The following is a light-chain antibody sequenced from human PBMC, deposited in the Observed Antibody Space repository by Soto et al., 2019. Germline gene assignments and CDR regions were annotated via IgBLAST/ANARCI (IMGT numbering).Light chain of an antibody. J-gene: IGKJ4*01. Sequence: DIVMTQSPDSLAVSLGASSTIHCKSSQSVLYSAKDKNFLTWYQQKPGKAPKLLIYAASSLQSGVPSRFSGSGSGTDFTLTISSLQPEDFATYYCQQLSRYPLTFGGGGKVDI. CDR2: AAS. CDR1: QSVLYSAKDKNF. CDR3: QQLSRYPLT. V-gene: IGKV4-1*01.